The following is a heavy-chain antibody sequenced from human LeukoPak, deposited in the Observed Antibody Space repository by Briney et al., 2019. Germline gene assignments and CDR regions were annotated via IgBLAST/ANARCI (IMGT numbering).Heavy chain of an antibody. CDR3: AREKTDSSGYSFKYYFDY. Sequence: SETLSLICTVSGGPISSYFWSWIRQPPRKGLDWMGYIYYCGSTYYNQSLKSRVTISVDTSKNHFSLRLSSVTAADTAVYYCAREKTDSSGYSFKYYFDYWGQGTLVTVSS. CDR1: GGPISSYF. CDR2: IYYCGST. V-gene: IGHV4-59*12. D-gene: IGHD3-22*01. J-gene: IGHJ4*01.